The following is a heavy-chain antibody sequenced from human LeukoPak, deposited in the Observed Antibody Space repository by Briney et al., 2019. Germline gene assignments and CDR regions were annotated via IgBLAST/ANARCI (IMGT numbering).Heavy chain of an antibody. D-gene: IGHD3-16*01. CDR1: GFTYSSYG. CDR3: ARDDALGDNALDI. V-gene: IGHV3-33*01. CDR2: VLNDGSQE. J-gene: IGHJ3*02. Sequence: GGSLRLSCAASGFTYSSYGMHWVRQAPGKGLEWVAVVLNDGSQEKYADSVKGRFTISRDNSKNTLFLQMNSLRAEDTAVYYCARDDALGDNALDIWGQGTMVTVSS.